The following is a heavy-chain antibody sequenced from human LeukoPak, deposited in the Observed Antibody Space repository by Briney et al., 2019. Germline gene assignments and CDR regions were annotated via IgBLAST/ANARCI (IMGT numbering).Heavy chain of an antibody. Sequence: GGPLRLSCAASGFTFSSYSMNWVRQAPGKGLEWVSSISSRSSYIYYADSVKGRFTISRDNAKNSLYLQMNSLRAEDTAVYYCARESGVPADYWGQGTLVTVSS. J-gene: IGHJ4*02. CDR1: GFTFSSYS. CDR3: ARESGVPADY. V-gene: IGHV3-21*01. CDR2: ISSRSSYI. D-gene: IGHD2-2*01.